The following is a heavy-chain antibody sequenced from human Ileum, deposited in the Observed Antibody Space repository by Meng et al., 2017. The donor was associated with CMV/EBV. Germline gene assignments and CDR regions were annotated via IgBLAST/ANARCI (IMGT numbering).Heavy chain of an antibody. V-gene: IGHV3-74*01. CDR1: GFTFSSYW. CDR2: INSDGSST. Sequence: ASGFTFSSYWMHWVRQAPGKGLVWASRINSDGSSTSYADSVKGRFTISRDNAKNTLYLQMNSLRAEDTAVYYCASKLVGTYEMYFDLWGRGTLVTVSS. CDR3: ASKLVGTYEMYFDL. D-gene: IGHD1-26*01. J-gene: IGHJ2*01.